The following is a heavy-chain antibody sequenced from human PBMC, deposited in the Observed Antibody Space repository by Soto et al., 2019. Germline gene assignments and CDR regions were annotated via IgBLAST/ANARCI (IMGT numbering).Heavy chain of an antibody. J-gene: IGHJ6*02. D-gene: IGHD3-16*02. CDR1: GLTFSTYG. CDR2: IGDSDRYT. Sequence: EVQLLESGGDLVQPGASLRLSCAASGLTFSTYGMAWVRQAPGKGLEWVSGIGDSDRYTYYADSVKGRVTIARDNSKDTLYLQMTRLRAEDTAVYYCAGALDLPPYYYFYGMDVWGQGTTVTVSS. CDR3: AGALDLPPYYYFYGMDV. V-gene: IGHV3-23*01.